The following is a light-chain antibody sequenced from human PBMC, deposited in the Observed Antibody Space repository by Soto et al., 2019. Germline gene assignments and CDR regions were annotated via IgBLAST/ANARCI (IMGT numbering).Light chain of an antibody. V-gene: IGKV3-20*01. CDR1: QSVSSSY. Sequence: EIVLTQSPGTLSLSPGERATLSCRASQSVSSSYLAWYQQKPGQAPRLLIYGASSRATGIPDRISGSGCGTDFTLTISRLEHEDVAVYYCQQYGSSPPRTFGQGTKVDIK. J-gene: IGKJ1*01. CDR3: QQYGSSPPRT. CDR2: GAS.